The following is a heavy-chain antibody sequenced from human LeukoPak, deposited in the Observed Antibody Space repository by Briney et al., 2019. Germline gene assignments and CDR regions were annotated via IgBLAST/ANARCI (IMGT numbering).Heavy chain of an antibody. J-gene: IGHJ3*02. CDR3: ARGGYYDSNDVFDI. V-gene: IGHV4-59*01. Sequence: SSETLSLTCTVSGASITTYYWTWIRQPPGKGLEWIGYNYYSGSTNYNPSLKSRVTISVDTSRNQFSLKLSSVTAADTAVYYCARGGYYDSNDVFDIWGQGTMVTVSS. CDR1: GASITTYY. D-gene: IGHD3-22*01. CDR2: NYYSGST.